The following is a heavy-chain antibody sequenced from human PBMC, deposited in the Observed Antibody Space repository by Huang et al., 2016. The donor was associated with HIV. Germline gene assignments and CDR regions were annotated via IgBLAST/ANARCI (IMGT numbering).Heavy chain of an antibody. CDR2: INTKTGKP. J-gene: IGHJ4*02. V-gene: IGHV7-4-1*02. D-gene: IGHD3-9*01. Sequence: QVQLVQSGSELQKPGASVNVSCKASGYTFTLYTLIWVRQAPGHGLEWMGWINTKTGKPTYAQGFTGRFVFSLDTSVTTAYLHISSLKPEDTGIYYCARYRLTGTFLDSWGQGTLVTVSS. CDR3: ARYRLTGTFLDS. CDR1: GYTFTLYT.